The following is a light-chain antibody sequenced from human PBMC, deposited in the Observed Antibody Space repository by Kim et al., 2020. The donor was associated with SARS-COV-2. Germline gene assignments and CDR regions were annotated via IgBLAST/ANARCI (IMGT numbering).Light chain of an antibody. CDR3: LLHMGSGIGV. V-gene: IGLV8-61*01. CDR2: DTN. Sequence: QTVVTQEPSFSVSPGGTVTLTCGVSSGSVSTHHYPSWYQQTPGQAPRTLIYDTNFRSSGVPDRFSGSIVGNKAALTITGAQEDDESDYYCLLHMGSGIGVFGGGTKLTVL. J-gene: IGLJ3*02. CDR1: SGSVSTHHY.